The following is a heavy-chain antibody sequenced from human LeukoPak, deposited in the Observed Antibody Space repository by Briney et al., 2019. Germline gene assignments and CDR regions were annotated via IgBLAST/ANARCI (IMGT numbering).Heavy chain of an antibody. J-gene: IGHJ4*02. V-gene: IGHV3-64*02. CDR1: GFTFSSYA. Sequence: GGSLRRSCAASGFTFSSYAMHWVRHAPGKGLEYVSAISSNGGSTYYADSVKGRFTISRDNSKNTLYLQMGSLRAEDMAVYYCARGRCSSTSCPFDYWGQGTLVTVSS. D-gene: IGHD2-2*01. CDR2: ISSNGGST. CDR3: ARGRCSSTSCPFDY.